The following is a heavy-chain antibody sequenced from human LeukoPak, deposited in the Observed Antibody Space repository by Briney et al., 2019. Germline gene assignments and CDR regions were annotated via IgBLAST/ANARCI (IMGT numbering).Heavy chain of an antibody. D-gene: IGHD6-19*01. J-gene: IGHJ4*02. CDR3: AKDARRTNGWYYFDY. CDR1: GFTFSSYA. CDR2: ISDSGSLT. V-gene: IGHV3-23*01. Sequence: GGSLRLSCAASGFTFSSYAVRWVRQAPGKGLEWVSVISDSGSLTYYADSVKGRFTISRDNSKKPLFLQLNSLRAEDTAVYYCAKDARRTNGWYYFDYWGQGALVTVSS.